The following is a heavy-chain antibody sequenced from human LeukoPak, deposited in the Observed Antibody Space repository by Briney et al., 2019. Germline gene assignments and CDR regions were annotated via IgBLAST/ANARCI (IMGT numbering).Heavy chain of an antibody. V-gene: IGHV3-23*01. J-gene: IGHJ6*02. D-gene: IGHD6-19*01. Sequence: GGSLRLSCAASGFTLSSYWMNWVRQAPGKGLEWVSAISGSGGSTYYADSVKGRFTISRDNSKNTLYLQMNSLRAEDTAVYYCAKEGTVIAVAGTWAGDGMDVWGQGTTVTVSS. CDR3: AKEGTVIAVAGTWAGDGMDV. CDR1: GFTLSSYW. CDR2: ISGSGGST.